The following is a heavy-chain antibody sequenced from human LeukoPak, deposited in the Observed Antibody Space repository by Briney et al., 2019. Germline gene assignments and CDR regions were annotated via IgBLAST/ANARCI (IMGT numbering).Heavy chain of an antibody. J-gene: IGHJ4*02. Sequence: AASVTVSCKVSGYTLTELSMHRVRQAPGKGLEWMGGFDPEDGETIYAQKFQGRVTMTEDTSTDTAYMELSSLRSEDTAVYYCATDRPGIAAAGTLDYWGQGTLVTVSS. CDR3: ATDRPGIAAAGTLDY. D-gene: IGHD6-13*01. CDR2: FDPEDGET. CDR1: GYTLTELS. V-gene: IGHV1-24*01.